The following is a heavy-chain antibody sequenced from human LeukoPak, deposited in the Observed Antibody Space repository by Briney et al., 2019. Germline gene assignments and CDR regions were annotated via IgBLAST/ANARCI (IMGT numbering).Heavy chain of an antibody. CDR3: ARNHKADY. V-gene: IGHV3-74*01. CDR1: GFTFSSYD. CDR2: TNSDGNNT. Sequence: GGSLRLSCAASGFTFSSYDMHWVRQPPGKGLVWVSRTNSDGNNTRYADSVKGRFTISRDNAKNTLYLQMNSLRAEDTAVYYCARNHKADYWGQGILVTVSS. J-gene: IGHJ4*02.